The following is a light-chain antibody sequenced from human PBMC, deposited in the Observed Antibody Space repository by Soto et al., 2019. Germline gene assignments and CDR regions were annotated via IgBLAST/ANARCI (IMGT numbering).Light chain of an antibody. CDR3: QQYDSWPPRT. J-gene: IGKJ4*01. Sequence: EIVLTQSPATLSLSAGERATLSCRASQSVSIYLAWYQQKPGQAPRLLIYGASNRATGIPDRFSGSGFGTEFTLTISSLQSEDFAVYYCQQYDSWPPRTFGGGTKVYI. CDR2: GAS. CDR1: QSVSIY. V-gene: IGKV3D-15*01.